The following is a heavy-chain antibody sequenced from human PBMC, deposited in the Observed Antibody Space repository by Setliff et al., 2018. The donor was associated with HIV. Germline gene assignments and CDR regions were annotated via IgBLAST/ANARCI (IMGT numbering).Heavy chain of an antibody. V-gene: IGHV7-4-1*02. CDR3: ARMATVYYYYMDV. D-gene: IGHD4-4*01. Sequence: ASVKVSCKASGYTFTSYAMNWVRQAPGQGLEWMGWINTNTGNTTYAQGFTGRFVFSLDTSVSTAYLQISSLKAEDTAVYYCARMATVYYYYMDVWGKGTTVTVSS. J-gene: IGHJ6*03. CDR2: INTNTGNT. CDR1: GYTFTSYA.